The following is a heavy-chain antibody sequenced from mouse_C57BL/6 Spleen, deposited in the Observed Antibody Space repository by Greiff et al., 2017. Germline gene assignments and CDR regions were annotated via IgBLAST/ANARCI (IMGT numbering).Heavy chain of an antibody. V-gene: IGHV1-55*01. D-gene: IGHD1-1*01. CDR2: IYPGSGST. CDR1: GYTFTSYW. CDR3: ARSPYYGSSSYAMDY. Sequence: QVQLQQPGAELVKPGASVKMSCKASGYTFTSYWLTWVKQRPGQGLAWIGDIYPGSGSTNYNEKFKSKATLTVDTSSSTAYMQISSLTSEDSAVYYCARSPYYGSSSYAMDYWGQGTSVTVSS. J-gene: IGHJ4*01.